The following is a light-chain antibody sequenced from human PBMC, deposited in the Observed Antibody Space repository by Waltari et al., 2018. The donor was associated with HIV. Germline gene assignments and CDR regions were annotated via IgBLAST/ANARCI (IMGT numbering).Light chain of an antibody. V-gene: IGLV6-57*02. J-gene: IGLJ3*02. CDR3: QSYDSITWV. Sequence: NFMLTQPHSVSESPGKTVTISCTGSSGSIVSNYVQWYQQRPGSAPTTVIYEHNQRPSGVPDRFSGSIDSSSNSASLTISGLKTEDEADYYCQSYDSITWVFGGGTKLTVL. CDR1: SGSIVSNY. CDR2: EHN.